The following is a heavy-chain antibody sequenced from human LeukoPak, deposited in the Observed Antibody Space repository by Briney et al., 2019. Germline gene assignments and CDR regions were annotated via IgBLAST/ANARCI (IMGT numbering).Heavy chain of an antibody. V-gene: IGHV3-20*04. Sequence: GGSLRLSCAASVFTSDDYGMGCGREAPGKGLWCGSGINGNGGSTGYADSMKGRVTISRDNDKNSLYLQMNSVRAEDTDLYYCARERYGVVIIEYYMDVWGKGTTVTVSS. CDR2: INGNGGST. CDR3: ARERYGVVIIEYYMDV. J-gene: IGHJ6*03. CDR1: VFTSDDYG. D-gene: IGHD3-3*01.